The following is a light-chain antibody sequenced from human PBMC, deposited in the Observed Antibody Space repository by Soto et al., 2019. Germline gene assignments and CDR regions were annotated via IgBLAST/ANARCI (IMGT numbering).Light chain of an antibody. V-gene: IGKV1-27*01. CDR2: GAS. CDR3: QKYNSAPPIT. Sequence: DIQLTQSPSSLSASVGDRVIITCRASQGISNYLAWYQQKPGKVPKLLIYGASTLHSGVPSRFSGSGSGTAFTLTISSLQPEDVAIYYCQKYNSAPPITFGQGTRLEIK. J-gene: IGKJ5*01. CDR1: QGISNY.